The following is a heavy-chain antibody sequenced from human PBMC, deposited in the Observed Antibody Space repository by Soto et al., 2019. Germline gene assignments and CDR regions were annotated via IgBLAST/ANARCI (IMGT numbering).Heavy chain of an antibody. J-gene: IGHJ4*02. Sequence: GGSLRLSCAASGFTFSSYSINWVRQAPGKGLAWVSYISSSSSTIYYADSVKCRFTISRDNAKNSLYLRMNSMRAEDTAGYYCARDYSSYGPFDYWGQGTLVTDSS. D-gene: IGHD5-18*01. V-gene: IGHV3-48*01. CDR2: ISSSSSTI. CDR3: ARDYSSYGPFDY. CDR1: GFTFSSYS.